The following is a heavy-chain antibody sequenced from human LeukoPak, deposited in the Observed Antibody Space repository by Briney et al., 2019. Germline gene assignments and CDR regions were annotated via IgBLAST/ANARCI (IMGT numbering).Heavy chain of an antibody. Sequence: GGSLRLSCAASGFTFSSYAMNWVRQAPGEGLEWVSVISGSGGSTYYADSVKGRFTISRDNSKNTLYLQMNSLRAEETAVYYCAKDRLRGIVVVGVNWFDPWGQGTLVTVSS. CDR3: AKDRLRGIVVVGVNWFDP. D-gene: IGHD2-2*01. V-gene: IGHV3-23*01. CDR1: GFTFSSYA. J-gene: IGHJ5*02. CDR2: ISGSGGST.